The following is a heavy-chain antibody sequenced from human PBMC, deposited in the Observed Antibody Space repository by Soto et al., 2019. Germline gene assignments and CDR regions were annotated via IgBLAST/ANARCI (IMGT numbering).Heavy chain of an antibody. CDR2: IYYSGST. Sequence: SETLSLTCTVSGGSISSYYWSWIRQPPGKGLEWIGYIYYSGSTNYNPSLKSRVTISVDTSKNQFSLKLSSVTAADTAVYYCARDSYGYYFDYWGQGTLVTVSS. V-gene: IGHV4-59*01. CDR1: GGSISSYY. CDR3: ARDSYGYYFDY. J-gene: IGHJ4*02. D-gene: IGHD3-10*01.